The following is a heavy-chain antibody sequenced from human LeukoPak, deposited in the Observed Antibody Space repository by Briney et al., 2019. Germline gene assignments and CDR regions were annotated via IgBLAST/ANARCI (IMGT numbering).Heavy chain of an antibody. CDR3: AGGDYYDSRGYYSIPHY. CDR1: GFTVSSNY. Sequence: AGGSLRLSCAASGFTVSSNYMSWVRQAPGKGLEWVSVIYSGGSTYYEDSVKGRFTISRDNSKNTLYLQTNSLRAEDTAVYYCAGGDYYDSRGYYSIPHYWGQGTLVTVSS. CDR2: IYSGGST. D-gene: IGHD3-22*01. V-gene: IGHV3-53*01. J-gene: IGHJ4*02.